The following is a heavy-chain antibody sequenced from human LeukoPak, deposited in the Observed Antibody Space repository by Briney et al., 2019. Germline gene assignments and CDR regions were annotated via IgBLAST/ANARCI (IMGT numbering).Heavy chain of an antibody. D-gene: IGHD1-26*01. CDR1: GGTFSSYT. J-gene: IGHJ4*02. Sequence: ASVKVSCKASGGTFSSYTISWVRQAPGQGLEWMGRIIPILGIANYAQKFQGRVTITADKSTSTAYMELSSLRSEDTAVYYCARAPAAPIVGATLYYFDYWGQGTLVTVPS. V-gene: IGHV1-69*02. CDR2: IIPILGIA. CDR3: ARAPAAPIVGATLYYFDY.